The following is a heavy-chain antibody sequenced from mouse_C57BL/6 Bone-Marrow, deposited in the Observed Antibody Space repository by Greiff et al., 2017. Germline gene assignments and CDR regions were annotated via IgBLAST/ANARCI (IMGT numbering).Heavy chain of an antibody. V-gene: IGHV14-4*01. J-gene: IGHJ2*01. CDR3: SSFDGNYFDF. CDR1: GFNIKDDY. Sequence: EVMLVESGAELVRPGASVKLSCTASGFNIKDDYIHWVKQRPEQGLEWIGWIDPEIGDTAYSSKFQGKATITSDTTSNKAYLQLSSLTSEDTAVYYCSSFDGNYFDFWGQGTPLTVAS. D-gene: IGHD2-3*01. CDR2: IDPEIGDT.